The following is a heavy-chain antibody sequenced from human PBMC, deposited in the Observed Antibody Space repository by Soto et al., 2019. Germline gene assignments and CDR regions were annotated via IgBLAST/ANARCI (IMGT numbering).Heavy chain of an antibody. Sequence: SDTLSLTCPVSGASISTSSYDGGGIRQPPGKGLEWIGSIYYSGSTYYNPSLKSRVTISVDTSKNQFSLKLSSVTAADTAVYYCASPKIAFYNWFDPWGQGTLVTVSS. CDR2: IYYSGST. CDR1: GASISTSSYD. V-gene: IGHV4-39*01. D-gene: IGHD3-3*02. CDR3: ASPKIAFYNWFDP. J-gene: IGHJ5*02.